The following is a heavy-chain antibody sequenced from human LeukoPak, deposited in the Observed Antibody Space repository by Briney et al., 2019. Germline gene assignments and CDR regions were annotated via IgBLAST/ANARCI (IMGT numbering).Heavy chain of an antibody. V-gene: IGHV1-69*13. D-gene: IGHD2-21*02. Sequence: SVKVSCKASGGTFSSYAISWVRQAPGQGLEWMGGIIPIFGTANYAQKFQGRVTITADESTSTAYMELSSLRSEDAAVYYCAAGGDFDAFDIWGQGTMVTVSS. CDR1: GGTFSSYA. J-gene: IGHJ3*02. CDR3: AAGGDFDAFDI. CDR2: IIPIFGTA.